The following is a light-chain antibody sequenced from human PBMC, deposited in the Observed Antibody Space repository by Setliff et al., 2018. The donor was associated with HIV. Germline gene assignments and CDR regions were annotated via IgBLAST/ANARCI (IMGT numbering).Light chain of an antibody. CDR3: CSYAGSYTVL. Sequence: ALAQPRSVSGSPGQSVTMSCTGTSSDVGGYNYVSWYQQHPGKAPKPMIYDVSKRPSGVPDRFSGSKSGNTAFLTISGLQGEDEADYYCCSYAGSYTVLFGGGTKVTVL. CDR1: SSDVGGYNY. CDR2: DVS. J-gene: IGLJ2*01. V-gene: IGLV2-11*01.